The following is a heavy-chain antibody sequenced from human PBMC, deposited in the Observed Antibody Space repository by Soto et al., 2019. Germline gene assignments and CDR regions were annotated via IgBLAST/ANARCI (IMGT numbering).Heavy chain of an antibody. CDR3: ARVIAVAGIYFDY. J-gene: IGHJ4*02. D-gene: IGHD6-19*01. Sequence: GGSLRLSCAASGFTFSDYYMSWIRQAPGKGLEWVSYISSSSSYTNYADSVKGRFTISRDNAKNSLYLQMNSLRAEDTAVYYCARVIAVAGIYFDYWGQGTLVTVSS. CDR1: GFTFSDYY. V-gene: IGHV3-11*06. CDR2: ISSSSSYT.